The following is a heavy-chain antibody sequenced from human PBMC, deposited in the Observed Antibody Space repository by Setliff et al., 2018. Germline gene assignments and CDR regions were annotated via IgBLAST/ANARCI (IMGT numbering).Heavy chain of an antibody. J-gene: IGHJ4*02. CDR3: AKDVVSYSDYIYDD. CDR1: GFAFDKYA. CDR2: ISDSGISK. D-gene: IGHD4-17*01. V-gene: IGHV3-23*01. Sequence: PGGSLRLSCAAAGFAFDKYALSWVRLAPGKGLEWVSAISDSGISKFYANSVKGRFTISRDNFKKTVSLQMNSLRAEDTAVYFCAKDVVSYSDYIYDDWGPGTLVTVSS.